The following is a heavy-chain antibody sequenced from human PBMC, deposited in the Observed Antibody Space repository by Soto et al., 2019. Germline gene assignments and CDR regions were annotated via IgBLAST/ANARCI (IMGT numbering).Heavy chain of an antibody. D-gene: IGHD3-16*02. V-gene: IGHV1-3*01. CDR1: GYTFTSYA. Sequence: ASVKVSCKASGYTFTSYAMHWVRQAPGQRLEWMGWINAGNGNTKYSQKFQGRVTITRDTSASTAYMELSSLRSEDTAVYYCARVSSGYDYVWGSYRPYYFDYWGQGTLVTVSS. J-gene: IGHJ4*02. CDR2: INAGNGNT. CDR3: ARVSSGYDYVWGSYRPYYFDY.